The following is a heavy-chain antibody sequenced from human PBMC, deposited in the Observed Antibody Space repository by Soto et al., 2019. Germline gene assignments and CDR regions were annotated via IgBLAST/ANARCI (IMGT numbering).Heavy chain of an antibody. Sequence: PGGSLRLSCAASGFTFSSYAMSWARQAPGKGLEWVSAISGSGGSTYYADSVKGRFTISRDNSKNTLYLQMNSLRAEDTAVYYCAKDSDSSGYYLVAFDIWGQGTMVTVSS. D-gene: IGHD3-22*01. CDR1: GFTFSSYA. CDR2: ISGSGGST. J-gene: IGHJ3*02. V-gene: IGHV3-23*01. CDR3: AKDSDSSGYYLVAFDI.